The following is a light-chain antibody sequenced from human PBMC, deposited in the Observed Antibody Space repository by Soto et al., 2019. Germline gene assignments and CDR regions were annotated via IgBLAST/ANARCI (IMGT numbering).Light chain of an antibody. CDR1: SSDVGGYNY. V-gene: IGLV2-14*01. Sequence: QSALTQPASVSGSPGQSITISCTGTSSDVGGYNYVSWYQQHPGKAPKLMIYEVSNRPSGVSYRFSGSKSGNTASLTISGLQAEDEADYYCSSYASSSSLCVFGTGTKLTVL. CDR2: EVS. J-gene: IGLJ1*01. CDR3: SSYASSSSLCV.